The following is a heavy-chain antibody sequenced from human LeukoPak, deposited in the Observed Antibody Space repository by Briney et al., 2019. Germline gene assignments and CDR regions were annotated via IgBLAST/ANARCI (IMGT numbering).Heavy chain of an antibody. CDR3: ARDPAPLSSPDGMDV. CDR1: GFTFSSYA. V-gene: IGHV3-30-3*01. J-gene: IGHJ6*02. CDR2: ISYDGSNK. Sequence: PGGSLRLSCAASGFTFSSYAMHWVRQAPGKGLEWVAVISYDGSNKYYADSVKGRFTISRDNSKNTLYLQMNSLRAEDTAVYYCARDPAPLSSPDGMDVWGQGTTVTVSS.